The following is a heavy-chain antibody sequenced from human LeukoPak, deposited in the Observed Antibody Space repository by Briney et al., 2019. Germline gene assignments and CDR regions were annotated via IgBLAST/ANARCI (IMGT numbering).Heavy chain of an antibody. Sequence: SETLSLTCTVSGGSIRSSPYYWGWIRQPPGKGLEWIGSICYSGSTYYNPSLKSQVTISVDTSKNQFSVKLNSWTAADTAVYYCARQESSNWDWGQGTLVPVSS. CDR2: ICYSGST. CDR1: GGSIRSSPYY. J-gene: IGHJ4*02. CDR3: ARQESSNWD. V-gene: IGHV4-39*01. D-gene: IGHD4-11*01.